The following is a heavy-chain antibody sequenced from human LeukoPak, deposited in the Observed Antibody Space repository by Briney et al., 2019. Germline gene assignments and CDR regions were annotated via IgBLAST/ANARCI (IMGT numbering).Heavy chain of an antibody. CDR3: ARVKGYCSGGSCYLGAFDI. D-gene: IGHD2-15*01. J-gene: IGHJ3*02. CDR2: INHSGST. Sequence: SETLSLTCAVCGGPFSGYYWSWIRQPPGKGLEWIGEINHSGSTNYNPSLKSRVTISVDTSKNQFSLKLSSVTAADTAVYYCARVKGYCSGGSCYLGAFDIWGQGTMVTVSS. V-gene: IGHV4-34*01. CDR1: GGPFSGYY.